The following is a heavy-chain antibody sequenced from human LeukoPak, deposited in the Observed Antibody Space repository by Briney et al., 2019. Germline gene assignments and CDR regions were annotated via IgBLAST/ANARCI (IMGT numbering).Heavy chain of an antibody. CDR1: GDSVSSNSAA. J-gene: IGHJ6*02. CDR2: TYYRSKWYN. Sequence: SQTLSLTCDISGDSVSSNSAAWHWIRQSPSRGLEWLGRTYYRSKWYNDYAVSVKSRIIINPDTSKNQFSLQLNSVTPEDTVVYYCARQYSSGWSYYYGLDVWGQGTTVTVSS. D-gene: IGHD6-19*01. CDR3: ARQYSSGWSYYYGLDV. V-gene: IGHV6-1*01.